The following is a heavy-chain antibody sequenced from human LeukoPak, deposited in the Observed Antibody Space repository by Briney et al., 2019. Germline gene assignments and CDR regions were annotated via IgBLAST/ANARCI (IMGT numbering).Heavy chain of an antibody. CDR1: GGSFSGYY. CDR3: ARVYDYYGSGSYYLDY. D-gene: IGHD3-10*01. J-gene: IGHJ4*02. V-gene: IGHV4-34*01. CDR2: INHSGST. Sequence: SETLYLTCAVYGGSFSGYYWSWIRQPPGKGLEWIGEINHSGSTNYNPSLKSRVTISVDTSKNQFSLKLSSVTAADTAVYYCARVYDYYGSGSYYLDYWGQGTLVTVSS.